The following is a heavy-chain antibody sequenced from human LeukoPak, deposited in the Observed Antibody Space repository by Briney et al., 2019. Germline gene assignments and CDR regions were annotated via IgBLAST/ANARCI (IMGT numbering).Heavy chain of an antibody. D-gene: IGHD3-3*01. Sequence: PGGSLRLSCAASGFTFSNYAMSWVRQAPGKGLEWVSYISSSSSYTNYADSVKGRFTISRDNAKNSLYLQMNSLRAEDTAVYYCTRDPILEWSMYYFDYWGQGTLVTVSS. CDR1: GFTFSNYA. CDR3: TRDPILEWSMYYFDY. CDR2: ISSSSSYT. J-gene: IGHJ4*02. V-gene: IGHV3-11*06.